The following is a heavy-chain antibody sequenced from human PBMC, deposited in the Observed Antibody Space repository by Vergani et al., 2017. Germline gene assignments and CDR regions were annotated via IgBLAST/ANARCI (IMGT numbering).Heavy chain of an antibody. J-gene: IGHJ2*01. CDR1: GGTFSSYA. CDR2: IIPILGIA. CDR3: ARDGPVEMATIANWYFDL. Sequence: QVQLVQSGAEVKKPGSSVKVSCKASGGTFSSYAISWVRQAPGQGLEWMGRIIPILGIANYAQKFQGRVTITADKSTSTAYMELSSLRSEDTAVYYCARDGPVEMATIANWYFDLWGRGTLVTVSS. D-gene: IGHD5-24*01. V-gene: IGHV1-69*04.